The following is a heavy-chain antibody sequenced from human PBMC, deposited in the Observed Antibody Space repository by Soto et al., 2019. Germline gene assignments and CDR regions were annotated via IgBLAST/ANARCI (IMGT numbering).Heavy chain of an antibody. V-gene: IGHV4-38-2*01. CDR2: IYPTGIT. Sequence: PAETLSLTCAVSGYAIRNGYYLVVIRHPPGKVLEWIGAIYPTGITYYNPSLQSRVAISVDTSTNQFSLRLTSVTAADTAVYFCARAHTPYYCSSLSCSYLDYWGQGALVTVSS. D-gene: IGHD2-2*01. J-gene: IGHJ4*02. CDR3: ARAHTPYYCSSLSCSYLDY. CDR1: GYAIRNGYY.